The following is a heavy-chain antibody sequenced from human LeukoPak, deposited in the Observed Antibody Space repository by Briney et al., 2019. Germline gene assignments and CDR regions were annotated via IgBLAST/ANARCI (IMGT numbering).Heavy chain of an antibody. CDR1: GGSISSYY. V-gene: IGHV4-59*01. Sequence: PSETLSLTCTVSGGSISSYYWSWIRQPPGKGLEWIGYIYYSGSTNYNPSLKSRVTISVDTSKNQFSLKLSSVTAVDTAVYYCARVGCSGGSCYSSAFDIWGQGTMVTVSS. D-gene: IGHD2-15*01. CDR2: IYYSGST. J-gene: IGHJ3*02. CDR3: ARVGCSGGSCYSSAFDI.